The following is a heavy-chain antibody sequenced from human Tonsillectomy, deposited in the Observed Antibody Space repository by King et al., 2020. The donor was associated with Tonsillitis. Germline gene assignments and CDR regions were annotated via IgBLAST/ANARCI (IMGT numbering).Heavy chain of an antibody. J-gene: IGHJ6*02. CDR2: IYYNGIT. CDR1: GGSISTYF. Sequence: VQLVESGPGLVKPSETLSLTCTVSGGSISTYFWTWIRQPPGKGLEWMGYIYYNGITKYSPALQSRVTISLDTSKNQFSLKLSTVTAADTAIYYCARLFEHGRRGDYYYYVMDVWGQGTTVIVSS. D-gene: IGHD1/OR15-1a*01. V-gene: IGHV4-59*08. CDR3: ARLFEHGRRGDYYYYVMDV.